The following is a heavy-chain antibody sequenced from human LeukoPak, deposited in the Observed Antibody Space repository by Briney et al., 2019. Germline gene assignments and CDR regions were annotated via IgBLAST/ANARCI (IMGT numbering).Heavy chain of an antibody. CDR1: GFSFSNAW. D-gene: IGHD2-15*01. V-gene: IGHV3-23*01. CDR2: ISNNGGYT. Sequence: GGSLRLSCATSGFSFSNAWMNWVRQAPGKGLEWVSAISNNGGYTYYADSVQGRFTISRDNSKSTLCLQMNSLRAEDTAVYYCAKQLGYCSDGSCYFPYWGQGTLVTVSS. J-gene: IGHJ4*02. CDR3: AKQLGYCSDGSCYFPY.